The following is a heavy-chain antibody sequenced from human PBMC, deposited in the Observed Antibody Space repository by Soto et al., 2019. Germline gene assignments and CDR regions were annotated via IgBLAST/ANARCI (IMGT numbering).Heavy chain of an antibody. CDR3: AKGLGPHCYYGIDV. CDR1: GFTFSSYA. J-gene: IGHJ6*02. Sequence: EVQLLESGGGLVQPGGSLRVSCAASGFTFSSYAMSWVRQAPGKGLEWVSVISGGGGSTYYADSVKGRFTISRDNLKNTLDLQMNSLRAEDTAVHYCAKGLGPHCYYGIDVWGQGTTVTGSS. V-gene: IGHV3-23*01. CDR2: ISGGGGST. D-gene: IGHD3-22*01.